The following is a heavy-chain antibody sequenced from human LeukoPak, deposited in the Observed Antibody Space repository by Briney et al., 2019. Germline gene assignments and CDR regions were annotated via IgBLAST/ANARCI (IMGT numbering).Heavy chain of an antibody. V-gene: IGHV1-2*02. CDR1: GYTFTGYY. CDR2: INPNSGGT. J-gene: IGHJ5*02. Sequence: ASVKVSCKASGYTFTGYYMHWVRQAPGQGLEWMGWINPNSGGTNYAQKFQGRVTMTRDTSISTAYMELSRLRSDDTAVYYCARAKRASGNIAAVADNWFDPWGQGTLVTVSS. D-gene: IGHD6-13*01. CDR3: ARAKRASGNIAAVADNWFDP.